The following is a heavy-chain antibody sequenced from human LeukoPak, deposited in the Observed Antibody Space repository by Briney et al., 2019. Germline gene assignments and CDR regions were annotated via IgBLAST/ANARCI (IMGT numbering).Heavy chain of an antibody. CDR2: ISSSGSTI. CDR3: VSGYRIAALTLDDAFDI. D-gene: IGHD6-6*01. V-gene: IGHV3-11*04. J-gene: IGHJ3*02. Sequence: GGSLRLSCAASGFTFSEYYMSWIRQAPGKGLEWVSYISSSGSTIYYADSVKGRFTISRDNAKNSLYLQMNSLRAEDTAVYYCVSGYRIAALTLDDAFDIWGQGTMVTVSS. CDR1: GFTFSEYY.